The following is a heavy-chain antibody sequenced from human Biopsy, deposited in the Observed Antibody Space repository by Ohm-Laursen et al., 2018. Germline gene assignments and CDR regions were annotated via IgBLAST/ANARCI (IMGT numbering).Heavy chain of an antibody. V-gene: IGHV1-69*05. CDR3: ARNTGWYGDLYYFDY. Sequence: SVKVSCKASGGTFISYAISWVRQAPGQGLEWMGGIIPIFGTANYAQKFQGRVTMTRDTSKSTVYMELSSLRSADTAVYFCARNTGWYGDLYYFDYWGQGTLVTVSS. CDR2: IIPIFGTA. CDR1: GGTFISYA. J-gene: IGHJ4*02. D-gene: IGHD6-19*01.